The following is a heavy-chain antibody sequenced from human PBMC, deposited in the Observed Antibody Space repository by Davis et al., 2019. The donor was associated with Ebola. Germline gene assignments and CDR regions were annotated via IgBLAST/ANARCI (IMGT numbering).Heavy chain of an antibody. Sequence: ASVKVSCKASGYTFTGYYMHWVRQAPGQGLEWMGWINPNSGGTNYAQKFQGRVTMTRDTSISTAYMELSRLRSDDTAVYYCARGKQLVSGWFDPWGQGTLVTVSP. D-gene: IGHD6-6*01. CDR1: GYTFTGYY. J-gene: IGHJ5*02. V-gene: IGHV1-2*02. CDR2: INPNSGGT. CDR3: ARGKQLVSGWFDP.